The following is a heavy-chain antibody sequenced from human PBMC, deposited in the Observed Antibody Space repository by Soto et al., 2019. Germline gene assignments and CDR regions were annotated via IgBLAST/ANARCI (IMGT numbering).Heavy chain of an antibody. Sequence: QVQLQESGPGLVKPSQTLSLTCTVSGGSLNSGDYYWSWLRQPPGKGLEWIGYIYYSESTHSNPSRKXXVXIXXHPSKNQPPLNLSSVTGADPAVYYCARGDYVFLDYWGQGTLVTVSS. CDR2: IYYSEST. CDR3: ARGDYVFLDY. J-gene: IGHJ4*02. V-gene: IGHV4-30-4*01. D-gene: IGHD4-17*01. CDR1: GGSLNSGDYY.